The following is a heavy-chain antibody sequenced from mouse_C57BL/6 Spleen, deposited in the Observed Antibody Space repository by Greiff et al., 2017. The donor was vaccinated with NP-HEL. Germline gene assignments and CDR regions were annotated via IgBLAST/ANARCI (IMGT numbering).Heavy chain of an antibody. J-gene: IGHJ4*01. Sequence: VQLQQPGAELVKPGASVKLSCTASGFNIKDYYMHWVKQRTEQGLEWIGRIDPEDGDTKYAPKFQGKATITADTSSNTAYLQLSSLTSEDTAVYYCARSGDDGYYDAMDYWGQGTSVTVSS. CDR3: ARSGDDGYYDAMDY. CDR1: GFNIKDYY. CDR2: IDPEDGDT. V-gene: IGHV14-2*01. D-gene: IGHD2-3*01.